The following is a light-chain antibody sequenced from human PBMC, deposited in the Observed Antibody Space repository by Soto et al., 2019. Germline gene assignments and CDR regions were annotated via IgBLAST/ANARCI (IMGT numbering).Light chain of an antibody. CDR1: QRVSSGY. V-gene: IGKV3-20*01. CDR2: GAS. Sequence: EVVLTQSPGTLSLSPGERATLSCRASQRVSSGYLAWYQQKPGQAPRLLIYGASSRATGIPDRFSGRGSGTDFTLTISRLEPEDFAVYYCQQYGSSPPSSSFGLGTRLEIK. J-gene: IGKJ5*01. CDR3: QQYGSSPPSSS.